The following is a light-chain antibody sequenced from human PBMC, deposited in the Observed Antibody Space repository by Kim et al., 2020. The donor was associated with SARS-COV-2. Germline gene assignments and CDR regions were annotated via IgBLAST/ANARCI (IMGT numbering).Light chain of an antibody. CDR2: GAS. CDR3: QQSGSSPLT. J-gene: IGKJ4*01. V-gene: IGKV3-20*01. Sequence: SPGESATLAFTASQSVSSNHLAWYQQKPGHAPSLLIYGASTRATGIPDRFSCSVSGTDFTLTISRLEPEDFAVYYCQQSGSSPLTFGGGAKVDIK. CDR1: QSVSSNH.